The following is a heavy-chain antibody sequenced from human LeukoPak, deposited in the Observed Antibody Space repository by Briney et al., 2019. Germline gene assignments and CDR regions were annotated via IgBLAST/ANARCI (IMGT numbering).Heavy chain of an antibody. D-gene: IGHD3-22*01. Sequence: GGSLRLSCAASGFTFSDYYMSWIRQAPGKGLEWVSYSSSSAGTIYYADSVKGRFTISRDNAKNSLYLQMNSLRAEDTAIYYCARKGYYSFDAFDIWGQGTMVTVSS. CDR1: GFTFSDYY. V-gene: IGHV3-11*04. CDR2: SSSSAGTI. CDR3: ARKGYYSFDAFDI. J-gene: IGHJ3*02.